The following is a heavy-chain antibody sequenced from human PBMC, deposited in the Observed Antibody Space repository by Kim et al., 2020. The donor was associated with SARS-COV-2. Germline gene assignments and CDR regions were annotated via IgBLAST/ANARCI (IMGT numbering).Heavy chain of an antibody. CDR1: GYTFTGYY. CDR3: ARVGSGRRYFDY. J-gene: IGHJ4*02. CDR2: INPNSGGT. D-gene: IGHD3-10*01. Sequence: ASVKVSCKASGYTFTGYYMHWVRQAPGQGLEWMGRINPNSGGTNYAQKFQGRVTMTRDTSISTAYMELSRLRSDDTAVYYCARVGSGRRYFDYWGQGTLVTVSS. V-gene: IGHV1-2*06.